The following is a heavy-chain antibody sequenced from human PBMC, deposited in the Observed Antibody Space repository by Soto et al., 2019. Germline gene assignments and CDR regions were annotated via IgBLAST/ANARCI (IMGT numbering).Heavy chain of an antibody. CDR2: IIPIFGTA. V-gene: IGHV1-69*13. CDR3: ARAVAEAFDI. J-gene: IGHJ3*02. D-gene: IGHD6-19*01. Sequence: SVKGSCKASGGTFSSYPISWVRQAPGQGLEWMGGIIPIFGTANYAQKFQGRVTITADESTSTAYMELSSLRSEDTAVYYCARAVAEAFDIWGQGTMVTVSS. CDR1: GGTFSSYP.